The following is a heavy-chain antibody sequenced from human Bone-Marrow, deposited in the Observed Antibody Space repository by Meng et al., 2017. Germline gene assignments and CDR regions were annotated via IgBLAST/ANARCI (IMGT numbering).Heavy chain of an antibody. CDR2: INPNSGGT. D-gene: IGHD3-22*01. CDR3: AMSLARKYYYDSSGYSQLDY. CDR1: GYSFTSYW. V-gene: IGHV1-2*02. Sequence: GGSLRLSCKGSGYSFTSYWIGWVRQAPGQGLEWMGWINPNSGGTNYAQKFQGRVTMTRDTSISTAYMELSRLRSDDTAVYYCAMSLARKYYYDSSGYSQLDYWGQGTLVTVSS. J-gene: IGHJ4*02.